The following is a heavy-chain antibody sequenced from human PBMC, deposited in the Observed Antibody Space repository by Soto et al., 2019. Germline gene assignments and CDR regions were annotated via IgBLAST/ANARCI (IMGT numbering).Heavy chain of an antibody. J-gene: IGHJ5*02. CDR2: IYHSGST. CDR1: GGSISSGGYS. V-gene: IGHV4-30-2*01. CDR3: ARYCSGGSCYRNWFDP. Sequence: SETLSLTCAVSGGSISSGGYSWSWIRQPPGKGLEWIGYIYHSGSTYYNPSLKSRVTISVDRSKNQFSLKLSSVTAADTAVYYXARYCSGGSCYRNWFDPWGQGTLVTVSS. D-gene: IGHD2-15*01.